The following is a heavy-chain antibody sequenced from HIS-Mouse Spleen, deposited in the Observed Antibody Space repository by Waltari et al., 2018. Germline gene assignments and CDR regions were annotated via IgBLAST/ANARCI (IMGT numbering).Heavy chain of an antibody. J-gene: IGHJ4*02. CDR1: GGSISSSSYY. V-gene: IGHV4-39*07. Sequence: QLQLQESGPGLVKPSETLSLTCTVSGGSISSSSYYWGWIRQPPGKGREGIGSIYYSGSPYYTPSLKGRVTKSVDPSKNQFSLKLSSVTAADTAVYYCASPADSGWPAFGYWGQGTLVTVSS. CDR2: IYYSGSP. D-gene: IGHD5-12*01. CDR3: ASPADSGWPAFGY.